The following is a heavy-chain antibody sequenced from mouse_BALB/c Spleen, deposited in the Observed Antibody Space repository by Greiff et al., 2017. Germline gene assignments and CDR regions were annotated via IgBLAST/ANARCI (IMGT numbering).Heavy chain of an antibody. J-gene: IGHJ3*01. CDR1: GYTFTSYW. V-gene: IGHV1-7*01. CDR2: INPSTGYT. Sequence: VQLQESGAELAKPGASVKMSCKASGYTFTSYWMHWVKQRPGQGLEWIGYINPSTGYTEYNQKFKDKATLTADKSSSTAYMQLSSLTSEDAAVYYCARRAMITGDWGQGTLVTVSA. D-gene: IGHD2-4*01. CDR3: ARRAMITGD.